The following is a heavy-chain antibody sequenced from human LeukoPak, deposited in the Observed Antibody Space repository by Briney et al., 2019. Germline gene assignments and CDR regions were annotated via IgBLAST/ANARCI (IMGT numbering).Heavy chain of an antibody. J-gene: IGHJ5*02. D-gene: IGHD6-13*01. CDR2: IIPIFGTA. CDR1: GDTFSSYA. Sequence: ASVKVSCKASGDTFSSYAISWVRQAPGQGLEWMGGIIPIFGTANYAQKFQGRVTITADESTSTAYMELSSLRSEDTAVYYCARGGSSWYPDNWFDPWGQGTLVTVSS. CDR3: ARGGSSWYPDNWFDP. V-gene: IGHV1-69*13.